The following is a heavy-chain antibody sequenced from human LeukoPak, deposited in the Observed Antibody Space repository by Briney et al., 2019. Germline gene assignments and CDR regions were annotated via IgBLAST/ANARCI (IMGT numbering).Heavy chain of an antibody. V-gene: IGHV1-8*01. J-gene: IGHJ5*02. CDR3: ARVKPVPTVSFDP. D-gene: IGHD4-17*01. Sequence: ASVKVSFKASGYTLIDYDINWVRQAPGQGLEYMGWINPNSLIPGYARKFRGRVTLTMDTSIRTAYMELSGLTYDETAIYYCARVKPVPTVSFDPWGQGTLVTVSS. CDR2: INPNSLIP. CDR1: GYTLIDYD.